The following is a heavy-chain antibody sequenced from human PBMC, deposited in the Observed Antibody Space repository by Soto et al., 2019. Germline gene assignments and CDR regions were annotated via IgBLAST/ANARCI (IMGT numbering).Heavy chain of an antibody. CDR1: GGSISSGDYY. CDR3: ARGEYYDSSGYDYFDY. Sequence: QVQLQESGPGLVKPSQTLSLTCTVSGGSISSGDYYWSWIRQPPGKGLEWIGYIYYSGSTYYNPSLKSRVTISVDTSKNQFSLKLSSVTAADTAVYYCARGEYYDSSGYDYFDYWGQGTLVTVSS. V-gene: IGHV4-30-4*01. J-gene: IGHJ4*02. D-gene: IGHD3-22*01. CDR2: IYYSGST.